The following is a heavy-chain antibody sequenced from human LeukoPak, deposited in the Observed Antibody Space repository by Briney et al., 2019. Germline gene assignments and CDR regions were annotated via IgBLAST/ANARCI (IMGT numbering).Heavy chain of an antibody. J-gene: IGHJ6*02. D-gene: IGHD5-24*01. CDR3: ARDLMATIYYYYGMDV. Sequence: GRSLRLSCAASGFTFNTYALHWVRQAPGKGLEWVAVISYDGGSKYYTDSVKGRFTISRDISKNTLYLQMNTLRADDTAVYFCARDLMATIYYYYGMDVWGRGTTVTVSS. CDR2: ISYDGGSK. V-gene: IGHV3-30-3*01. CDR1: GFTFNTYA.